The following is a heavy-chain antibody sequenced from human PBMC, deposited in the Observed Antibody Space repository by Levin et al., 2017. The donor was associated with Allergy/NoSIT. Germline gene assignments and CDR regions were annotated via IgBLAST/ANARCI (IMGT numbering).Heavy chain of an antibody. CDR1: GFIFNTYG. CDR3: AKDLRQGIVVVVAATN. Sequence: GGSLRLSCAASGFIFNTYGMHWVRQAPGKGLEWVAVISYDGSKKYYADSVKGRFTISRDNSKNTLYLQMNSLRAEDTAVYYCAKDLRQGIVVVVAATNWGQGTLVPVSS. J-gene: IGHJ4*02. CDR2: ISYDGSKK. V-gene: IGHV3-30*18. D-gene: IGHD2-15*01.